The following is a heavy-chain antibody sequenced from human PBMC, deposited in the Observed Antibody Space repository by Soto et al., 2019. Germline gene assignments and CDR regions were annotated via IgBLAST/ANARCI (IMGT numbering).Heavy chain of an antibody. D-gene: IGHD2-21*02. Sequence: ASVKVSCKASGYTFTSYGISWVRQAPGQGLEWMGRISAYNGNTNYAQKLQGRVTMTTDTSTSTAYMELRSLRSDDTAVYYCARVSSIVVVTARLFDYWGQGTLVTVSS. CDR2: ISAYNGNT. CDR3: ARVSSIVVVTARLFDY. CDR1: GYTFTSYG. J-gene: IGHJ4*02. V-gene: IGHV1-18*01.